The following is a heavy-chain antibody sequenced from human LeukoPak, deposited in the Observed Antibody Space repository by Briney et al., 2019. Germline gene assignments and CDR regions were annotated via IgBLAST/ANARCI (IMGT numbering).Heavy chain of an antibody. D-gene: IGHD4-17*01. Sequence: ASVKVSCKASGYSFSDNYMHWVRRAPGQGLEWMGWINPNSGGTNYAQKFQGRVTMTRDASISTAYLELSRLRSDDTAVYYCAREVYGDSSFDYWGQGTLLTVSS. J-gene: IGHJ4*02. CDR1: GYSFSDNY. CDR3: AREVYGDSSFDY. V-gene: IGHV1-2*02. CDR2: INPNSGGT.